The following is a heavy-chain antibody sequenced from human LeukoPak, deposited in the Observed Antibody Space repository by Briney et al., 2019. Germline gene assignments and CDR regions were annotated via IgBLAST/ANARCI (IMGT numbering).Heavy chain of an antibody. CDR3: AKDYYYGSGSYWPYYYYYYMDV. J-gene: IGHJ6*03. V-gene: IGHV3-33*06. CDR1: GFTFSSYG. Sequence: PGGSLRLSCAASGFTFSSYGMHWVRQAPGKGLEWVAVIWYDGSNKYYADSVKGRFTISRDNSKNTLYLQMNSLRAEDTAVYYCAKDYYYGSGSYWPYYYYYYMDVWGKGTTVTVSS. D-gene: IGHD3-10*01. CDR2: IWYDGSNK.